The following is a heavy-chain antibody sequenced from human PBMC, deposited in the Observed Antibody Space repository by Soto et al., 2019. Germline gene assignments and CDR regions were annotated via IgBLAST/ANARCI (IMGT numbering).Heavy chain of an antibody. V-gene: IGHV5-10-1*01. Sequence: PGESLKISCKGSGYSFTSYWISWVRQMPGKGLEWMGRIDPSDSYTNYSPSFQGHVTISADKSISTAYLQWSSLKASDTAMYYCAGQRTADYYYYGMDVCGQGTTVTGSS. CDR2: IDPSDSYT. D-gene: IGHD2-2*01. CDR3: AGQRTADYYYYGMDV. J-gene: IGHJ6*02. CDR1: GYSFTSYW.